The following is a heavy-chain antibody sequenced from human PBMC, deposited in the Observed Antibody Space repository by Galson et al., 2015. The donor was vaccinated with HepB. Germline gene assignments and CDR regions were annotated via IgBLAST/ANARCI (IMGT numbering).Heavy chain of an antibody. Sequence: SLRLSCAASGFTFSNAWMSWVRQAPGKGLEWVGRIKSKTDGGTTDYAAPVKGRFTISRDDSKNTLYLQMNSLKTEDTAVYYCTLSYFDTVTTRLGPYGMDVWGQGTTVTVSS. CDR1: GFTFSNAW. V-gene: IGHV3-15*01. J-gene: IGHJ6*02. D-gene: IGHD4-17*01. CDR3: TLSYFDTVTTRLGPYGMDV. CDR2: IKSKTDGGTT.